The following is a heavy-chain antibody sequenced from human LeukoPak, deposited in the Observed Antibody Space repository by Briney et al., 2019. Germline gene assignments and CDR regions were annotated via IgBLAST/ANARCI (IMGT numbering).Heavy chain of an antibody. CDR1: GGSFSSDTSS. D-gene: IGHD5-24*01. CDR3: ARHSKRWLHLDY. CDR2: IYYSGST. Sequence: SETLSLTCTVSGGSFSSDTSSWSWIRQHPGKGLEWIGYIYYSGSTYYNPSLRSRVTISMDKSKNQFSLKVRSVTAADTAVYYCARHSKRWLHLDYWGQGTLVSVSS. V-gene: IGHV4-31*03. J-gene: IGHJ4*02.